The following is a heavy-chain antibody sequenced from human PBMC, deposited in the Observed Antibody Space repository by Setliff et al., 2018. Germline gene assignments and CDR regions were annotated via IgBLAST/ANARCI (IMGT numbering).Heavy chain of an antibody. CDR1: GFTFSDAW. D-gene: IGHD6-13*01. V-gene: IGHV3-15*01. CDR2: IKSKTDGGTT. Sequence: GGSLRLSCAASGFTFSDAWMSWVRQAPGKGLEWVGRIKSKTDGGTTDHAALVKDRFTISRDDSKNTLYLQMNSLKTEDTAVYYCTTAPLAAASTCWGQGTLVTVSS. CDR3: TTAPLAAASTC. J-gene: IGHJ4*02.